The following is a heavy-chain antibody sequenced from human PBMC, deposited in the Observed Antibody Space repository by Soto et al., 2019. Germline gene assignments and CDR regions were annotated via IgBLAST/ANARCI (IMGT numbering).Heavy chain of an antibody. D-gene: IGHD3-16*01. CDR1: GGSFSGYY. Sequence: SETLSLTCAVYGGSFSGYYWSWIRQPPGKGLEWIGEINHSGSTNYNPSLESRVTISVDTSKNQFSLKLSSVTAADTAVYYCARGRWLRSSFDYWGQGTLVTVSS. V-gene: IGHV4-34*01. CDR3: ARGRWLRSSFDY. CDR2: INHSGST. J-gene: IGHJ4*02.